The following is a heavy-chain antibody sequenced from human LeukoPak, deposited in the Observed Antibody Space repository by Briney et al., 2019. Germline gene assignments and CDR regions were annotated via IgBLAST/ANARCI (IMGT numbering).Heavy chain of an antibody. CDR1: GYTFTAYY. J-gene: IGHJ6*04. CDR3: AKARGLYCSSTSCYECDV. V-gene: IGHV1-2*02. Sequence: ASVRVSCKASGYTFTAYYIHWVRQAPGQGLEWMGWINPNSGGTNHAQKFQGRVTLTRDTSITTAYMEVSRLRSDDTAVYYCAKARGLYCSSTSCYECDVWGKGTTVTVSS. CDR2: INPNSGGT. D-gene: IGHD2-2*01.